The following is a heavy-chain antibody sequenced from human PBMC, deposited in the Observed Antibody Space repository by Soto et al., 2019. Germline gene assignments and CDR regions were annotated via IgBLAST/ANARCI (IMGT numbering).Heavy chain of an antibody. Sequence: SVKVSCKASGGTFSSYAISWVRQAPGQGLEWMGGIIPIFGTANYAQKFQGRVTITADESTSTAYMELSSLRSEDTAVYYCARDKKPAAIRYYYYGMDVWVQGTTVTVSS. V-gene: IGHV1-69*13. D-gene: IGHD2-2*01. J-gene: IGHJ6*02. CDR3: ARDKKPAAIRYYYYGMDV. CDR1: GGTFSSYA. CDR2: IIPIFGTA.